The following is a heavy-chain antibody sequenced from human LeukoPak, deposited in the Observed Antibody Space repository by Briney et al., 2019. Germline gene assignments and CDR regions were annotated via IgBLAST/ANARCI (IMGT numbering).Heavy chain of an antibody. CDR2: ISYDGSNK. CDR1: GFTFSSYA. J-gene: IGHJ4*02. V-gene: IGHV3-30-3*01. Sequence: PGGSLRLSCAASGFTFSSYAMHWVRQAPGKGLEWVAVISYDGSNKYYADSVKGRFTISRDNSKNTLYLQMNSLRAEDTAVYYCARDSAGGDYFDYWGQGTLVSVSS. D-gene: IGHD3-16*01. CDR3: ARDSAGGDYFDY.